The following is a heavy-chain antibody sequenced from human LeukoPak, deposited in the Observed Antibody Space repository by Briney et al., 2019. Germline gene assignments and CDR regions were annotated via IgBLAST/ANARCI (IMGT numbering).Heavy chain of an antibody. J-gene: IGHJ4*02. V-gene: IGHV3-53*01. CDR3: ARQMAGGGYYFDY. D-gene: IGHD5-24*01. CDR1: GFTVSSNY. Sequence: PGGSLRLSCAASGFTVSSNYMSWVRQAPGKGLEWVSVIYSGGSTYYADSVKGRFTISRDNSKNTLYLQMNSLRAEDTAVYYCARQMAGGGYYFDYWGQGTLVTVSS. CDR2: IYSGGST.